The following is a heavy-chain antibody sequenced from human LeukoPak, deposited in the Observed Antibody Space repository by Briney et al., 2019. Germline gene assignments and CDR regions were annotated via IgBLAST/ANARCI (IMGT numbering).Heavy chain of an antibody. CDR2: ISHDSSNK. Sequence: GGSLRLSCAASGFTFSSYWMSWVRQAPGKGLEWVAVISHDSSNKFYTGSVRGRFSISRDNSKNTLYLQMSSLKVEDTAVYYCQTGGHHDFWSGYSDGEFDYWGQGTLVTVSS. V-gene: IGHV3-30-3*01. J-gene: IGHJ4*02. CDR3: QTGGHHDFWSGYSDGEFDY. CDR1: GFTFSSYW. D-gene: IGHD3-3*01.